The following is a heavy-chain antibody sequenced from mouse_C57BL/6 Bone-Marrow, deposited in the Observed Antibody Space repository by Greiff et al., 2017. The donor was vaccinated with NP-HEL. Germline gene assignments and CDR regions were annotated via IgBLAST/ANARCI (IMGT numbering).Heavy chain of an antibody. J-gene: IGHJ3*01. CDR3: VRRGFAY. CDR1: GFSFNTYA. CDR2: IRSKSNNYAT. Sequence: GGGLVQPKGSLKLSCAASGFSFNTYAMNWVRQAPGKGLEWVARIRSKSNNYATYYADSVKDRFTISRDDSESMLYLQMNNLKTEDTAMYYCVRRGFAYWGQGTLVTVSA. V-gene: IGHV10-1*01.